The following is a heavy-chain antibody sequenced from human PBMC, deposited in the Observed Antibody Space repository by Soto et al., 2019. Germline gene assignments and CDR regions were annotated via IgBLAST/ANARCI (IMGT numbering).Heavy chain of an antibody. CDR1: GFTFRNYA. CDR2: ISGVDGYS. D-gene: IGHD3-16*01. V-gene: IGHV3-23*01. J-gene: IGHJ6*02. CDR3: ARDRSYANSYYYYNAMDV. Sequence: EVQLLESGGDLVHPGGSLRLSCAASGFTFRNYAMNWVRQAPGKGLEWVAAISGVDGYSSYIDSVKGRFTISRDDSDKTVYLQMNSLRVEDTAVYYCARDRSYANSYYYYNAMDVWGQGTTVTISS.